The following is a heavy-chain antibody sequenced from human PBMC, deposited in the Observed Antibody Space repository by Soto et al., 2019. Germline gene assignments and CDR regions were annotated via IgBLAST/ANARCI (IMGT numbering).Heavy chain of an antibody. D-gene: IGHD3-16*01. V-gene: IGHV3-43D*04. Sequence: PGGSLRVSCAASGFTFDDFAMCWVRQVPGKGLEWISLVKWDGDTTFYAYSVKVRFIISRDNSKNSVYLQMNSLISEDSAMYYCAKGARGITHYQYYGTHXWGQGTPVTVP. CDR1: GFTFDDFA. CDR2: VKWDGDTT. J-gene: IGHJ6*02. CDR3: AKGARGITHYQYYGTHX.